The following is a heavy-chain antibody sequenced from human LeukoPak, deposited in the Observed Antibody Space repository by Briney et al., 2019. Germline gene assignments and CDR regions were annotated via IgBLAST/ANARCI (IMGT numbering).Heavy chain of an antibody. J-gene: IGHJ4*02. CDR1: GGSISSYY. D-gene: IGHD2-15*01. V-gene: IGHV4-59*01. Sequence: SETLSLTCTVSGGSISSYYWSWIRQPPGKGLEWIGYIYYSGSTNYNPSLKSRVTISVDTSKNQFSLKLSSVTAADTAVYYCASSHCSGSSCYSFDHWGQGTLVTVSS. CDR3: ASSHCSGSSCYSFDH. CDR2: IYYSGST.